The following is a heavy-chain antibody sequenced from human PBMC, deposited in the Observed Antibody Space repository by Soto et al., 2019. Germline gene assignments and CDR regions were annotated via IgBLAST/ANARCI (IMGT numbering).Heavy chain of an antibody. Sequence: EVQLVESGGGLVQPGGSLRLSCAASGFTVSSNYMSWVRQAPGKGLEWVSVIYSGGSTYYADSVKGRFTISRHNSKNTLYLQMNSLGAEDTAVYYCAREGGSSDGGYFQHWGQGTLVTVSS. CDR1: GFTVSSNY. D-gene: IGHD6-13*01. CDR2: IYSGGST. J-gene: IGHJ1*01. CDR3: AREGGSSDGGYFQH. V-gene: IGHV3-53*04.